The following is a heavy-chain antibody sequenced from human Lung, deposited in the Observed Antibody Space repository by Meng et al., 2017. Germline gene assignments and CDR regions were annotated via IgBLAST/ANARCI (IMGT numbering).Heavy chain of an antibody. CDR2: LIAVFDKT. V-gene: IGHV1-69*13. J-gene: IGHJ4*02. CDR3: ARGRRNEPLFDY. CDR1: GGSFSTHT. Sequence: QVQLVQSGAEVKKPGSSVKVACKTSGGSFSTHTFSWVRQAPGQGLEWMGGLIAVFDKTNAAPRFQDRVTFTADESTSTAYMELSSLTFDDTAVYFCARGRRNEPLFDYWGQGTLVTVSS. D-gene: IGHD1-14*01.